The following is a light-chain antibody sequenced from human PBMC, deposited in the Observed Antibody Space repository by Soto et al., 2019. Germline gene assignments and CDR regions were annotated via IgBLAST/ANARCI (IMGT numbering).Light chain of an antibody. V-gene: IGKV3-15*01. J-gene: IGKJ1*01. Sequence: EIVTTQSPATLSVSPGERATLSCRASQSISSTLAWYQQKPGQALRPLIYDASTRATGVPARFSGSGSGTEFTLTISSLQSEDFAVYYCQQYNNWPRTFGQGTKVDIK. CDR3: QQYNNWPRT. CDR2: DAS. CDR1: QSISST.